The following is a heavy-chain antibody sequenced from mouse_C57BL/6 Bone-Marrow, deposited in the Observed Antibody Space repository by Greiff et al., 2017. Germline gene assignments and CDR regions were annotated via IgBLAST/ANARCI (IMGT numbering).Heavy chain of an antibody. CDR3: AGDYDGVYYYAMDY. CDR2: ISSGSSTI. J-gene: IGHJ4*01. CDR1: GFTFSDYG. D-gene: IGHD2-4*01. Sequence: EVQLVESGGGLVKPGGSLKLSCAASGFTFSDYGMHWVRQAPEKGLEWVAYISSGSSTIYYADTVKGRFTISRDKAKNTLFLQMTSLRSEDTAMYYCAGDYDGVYYYAMDYWGQGTSVTVSS. V-gene: IGHV5-17*01.